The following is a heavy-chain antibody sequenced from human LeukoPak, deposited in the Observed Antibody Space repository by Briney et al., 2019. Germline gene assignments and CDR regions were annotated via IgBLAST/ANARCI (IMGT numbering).Heavy chain of an antibody. Sequence: ASVTVSCKASGYTFAIYGISWVRQAPGQGLEWMAWISPYDGDTNYAQNFEGRVTMTTETSTSTAYMELRSLRSDDTAIYYCARDYCTRGGDCYKEDLFDPWGQGTLVTVSS. CDR3: ARDYCTRGGDCYKEDLFDP. J-gene: IGHJ5*02. D-gene: IGHD2-21*02. CDR2: ISPYDGDT. V-gene: IGHV1-18*01. CDR1: GYTFAIYG.